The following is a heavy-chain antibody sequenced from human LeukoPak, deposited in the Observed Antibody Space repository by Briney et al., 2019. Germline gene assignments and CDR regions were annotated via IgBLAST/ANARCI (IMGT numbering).Heavy chain of an antibody. V-gene: IGHV4-30-2*01. CDR1: GGSISSGGYS. D-gene: IGHD3-3*02. Sequence: SETLSLTCAVSGGSISSGGYSWSWIRQPPGKGLEWIGYIYHSGSTYYNPSLKSRVTISVDRSKNQFSLKLSSVTAADTAVYYCARFSTIDYWGQGTLVTVSS. CDR2: IYHSGST. J-gene: IGHJ4*02. CDR3: ARFSTIDY.